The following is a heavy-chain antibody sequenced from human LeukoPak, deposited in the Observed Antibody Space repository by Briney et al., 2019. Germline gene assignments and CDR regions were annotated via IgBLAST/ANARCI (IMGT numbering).Heavy chain of an antibody. CDR1: GGSIGSRSYY. Sequence: SETLSLTCTVSGGSIGSRSYYWGWIRQSPGKGLEWIGSIYSSGSTYYNPSLKSRVTISVDTSKNQFSLKLSSVTAADTAVYYCARRDPIIAAATTGGWFDPWGQGTLVTVSS. J-gene: IGHJ5*02. D-gene: IGHD6-13*01. V-gene: IGHV4-39*01. CDR3: ARRDPIIAAATTGGWFDP. CDR2: IYSSGST.